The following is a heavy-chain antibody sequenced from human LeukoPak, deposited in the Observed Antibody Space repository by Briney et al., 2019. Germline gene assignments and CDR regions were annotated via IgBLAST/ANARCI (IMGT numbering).Heavy chain of an antibody. CDR1: GFTFSSYE. CDR2: ISYDGSNK. CDR3: AKVRCSGGSCYSSWFDP. D-gene: IGHD2-15*01. Sequence: GGSLRLSCAASGFTFSSYEMNWVRQAPGKGLEWVAVISYDGSNKYYADSVKGRFTISRDNSKNTLYLQMNSLRAEDTAVYYCAKVRCSGGSCYSSWFDPWGQGTLVTVSS. V-gene: IGHV3-30*04. J-gene: IGHJ5*02.